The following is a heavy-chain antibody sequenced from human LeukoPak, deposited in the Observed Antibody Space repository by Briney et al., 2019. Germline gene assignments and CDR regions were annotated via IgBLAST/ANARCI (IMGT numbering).Heavy chain of an antibody. D-gene: IGHD3-10*01. CDR2: IYSGDGT. V-gene: IGHV3-53*01. CDR1: GFTVSSNY. Sequence: GGSLRLSCAASGFTVSSNYMSWVRQAPGKGLEWVSVIYSGDGTYYADSVKGRFTISRDNSKNTLYLQMNSLRAEDTAVYYCARDERGPAYWGQGTLVTGSS. CDR3: ARDERGPAY. J-gene: IGHJ4*02.